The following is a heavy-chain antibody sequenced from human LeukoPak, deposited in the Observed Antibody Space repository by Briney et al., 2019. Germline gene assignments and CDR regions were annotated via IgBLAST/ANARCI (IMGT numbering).Heavy chain of an antibody. CDR2: IIPIFGTA. J-gene: IGHJ5*02. CDR3: ASIAAAGTFEYWFDP. D-gene: IGHD6-13*01. Sequence: ASVKVSCKASGGTFSSYAISWVRQAPGQGLEWMGGIIPIFGTANYAQKFQGRVTITADESTSTAYMELSSLRSEDTAVYYCASIAAAGTFEYWFDPWGQGTLVTVSS. V-gene: IGHV1-69*01. CDR1: GGTFSSYA.